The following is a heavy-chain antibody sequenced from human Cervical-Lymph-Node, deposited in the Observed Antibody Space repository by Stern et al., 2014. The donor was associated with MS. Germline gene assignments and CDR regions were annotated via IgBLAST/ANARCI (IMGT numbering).Heavy chain of an antibody. Sequence: VQLVQSGPEVKKPGTSVKVSCKASGFTFTTSAVQWVRQARGQRLEWIGWIGLCSGDTHYAPILQERVTITRDLSTSTAYMEVRSLRSEDTAVYYCAAGIRVPAAKHFDYWGQGTLVTVSS. CDR1: GFTFTTSA. CDR3: AAGIRVPAAKHFDY. CDR2: IGLCSGDT. D-gene: IGHD2-2*01. V-gene: IGHV1-58*01. J-gene: IGHJ4*02.